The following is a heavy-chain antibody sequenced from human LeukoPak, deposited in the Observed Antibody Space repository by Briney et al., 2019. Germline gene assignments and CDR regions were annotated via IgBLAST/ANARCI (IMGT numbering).Heavy chain of an antibody. CDR2: IYYSGST. CDR3: ARLQRITMAGPDYWYFDR. D-gene: IGHD3-10*01. CDR1: GDSISSYY. J-gene: IGHJ2*01. Sequence: PSETLSLTCTVSGDSISSYYWSWIRQPPEKGLEWIGYIYYSGSTNYNPSLKSRVTISVDTSKTQFSLKMNSVTAADTAVYYCARLQRITMAGPDYWYFDRWGRGTLVTVSS. V-gene: IGHV4-59*01.